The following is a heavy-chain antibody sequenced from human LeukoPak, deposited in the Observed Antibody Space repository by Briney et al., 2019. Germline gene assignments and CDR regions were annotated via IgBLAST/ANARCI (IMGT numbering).Heavy chain of an antibody. CDR3: AKDKGETYYDILTGYSDHYFDY. J-gene: IGHJ4*02. CDR2: IRYDGSNK. CDR1: GFTFSSYG. D-gene: IGHD3-9*01. Sequence: GGSLRLSCAASGFTFSSYGMHWVRQAPGKGLEWVAFIRYDGSNKYYADSVKGRFTISRDNSKNTLYLQMNSLRAGDTAVYYCAKDKGETYYDILTGYSDHYFDYWGQGTLVTVSS. V-gene: IGHV3-30*02.